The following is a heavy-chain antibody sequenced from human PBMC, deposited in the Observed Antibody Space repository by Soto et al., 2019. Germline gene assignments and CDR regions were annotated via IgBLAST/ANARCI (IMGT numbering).Heavy chain of an antibody. Sequence: SETLSLTCTVSGGSISSYYWSWIRQPPGKGLEWIGYIYYSGSTNYNPSLKSRVTISVDTSKNQFSLRLNSVSAADTAMYYCARTLYELLSSYSPGNYCYYLDVWGKGTTVTVSS. V-gene: IGHV4-59*01. CDR1: GGSISSYY. CDR3: ARTLYELLSSYSPGNYCYYLDV. J-gene: IGHJ6*03. CDR2: IYYSGST. D-gene: IGHD2-21*01.